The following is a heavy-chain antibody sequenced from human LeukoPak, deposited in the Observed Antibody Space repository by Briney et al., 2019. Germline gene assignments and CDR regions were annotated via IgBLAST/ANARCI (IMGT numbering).Heavy chain of an antibody. CDR2: IIPIFGTA. V-gene: IGHV1-69*13. CDR3: ARDDSRGVFDL. J-gene: IGHJ2*01. CDR1: GYTLTELS. D-gene: IGHD3-22*01. Sequence: SVKVSCKVSGYTLTELSMHWVRQAPGKGLEWMGGIIPIFGTANYAQKFQGRVTITADESTSTAYMELSSLRSEDTAVYYCARDDSRGVFDLWGRGTLVTISS.